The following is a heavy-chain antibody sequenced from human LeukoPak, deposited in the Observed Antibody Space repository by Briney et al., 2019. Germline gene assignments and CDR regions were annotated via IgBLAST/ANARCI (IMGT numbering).Heavy chain of an antibody. J-gene: IGHJ4*02. V-gene: IGHV4-30-2*01. CDR2: IYHSGST. D-gene: IGHD3-10*01. CDR1: GGSISSGGYS. Sequence: SQTLSLTCAVSGGSISSGGYSWSWIRQPPGKGLEWIGYIYHSGSTYYNPSLKSRVTISVDRSKNQFSLKLSSVTAADTAVYYCASRAYYYGSGSYYSYFDYWGQGTLVTVSS. CDR3: ASRAYYYGSGSYYSYFDY.